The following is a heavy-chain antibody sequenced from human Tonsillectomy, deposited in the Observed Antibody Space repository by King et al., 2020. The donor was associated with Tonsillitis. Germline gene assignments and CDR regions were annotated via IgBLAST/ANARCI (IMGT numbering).Heavy chain of an antibody. CDR1: GGSINNYY. D-gene: IGHD5-18*01. V-gene: IGHV4-59*01. CDR3: ARGTSGYNGNYWSTIDY. CDR2: IFYSGST. J-gene: IGHJ4*02. Sequence: QLQESGPGLVKPSETLSLTCTVSGGSINNYYWNWIRQPPGKGLEWIGYIFYSGSTNYNPSLKSRVTISVDTSKSQFSLKLSSVTAADTALYYCARGTSGYNGNYWSTIDYWGQGTLVTVSS.